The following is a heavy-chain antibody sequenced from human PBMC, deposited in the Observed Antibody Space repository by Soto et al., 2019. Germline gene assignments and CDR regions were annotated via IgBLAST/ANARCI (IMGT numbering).Heavy chain of an antibody. CDR1: GGSISSYY. D-gene: IGHD3-22*01. V-gene: IGHV4-59*01. J-gene: IGHJ2*01. CDR3: ARVGWETFYYDSSGYSDWYFDL. CDR2: IYYSGST. Sequence: SETLSLTCTVSGGSISSYYWSWIRQPPGKGLEWIGYIYYSGSTNYNPSLKSRVTISVDTSKNQFSLKLSSVTAADTAVYYCARVGWETFYYDSSGYSDWYFDLWGQGTLVTVSS.